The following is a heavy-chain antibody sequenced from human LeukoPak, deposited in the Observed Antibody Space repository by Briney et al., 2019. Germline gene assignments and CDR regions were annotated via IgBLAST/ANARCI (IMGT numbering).Heavy chain of an antibody. CDR2: IRYDGSNK. D-gene: IGHD1-26*01. V-gene: IGHV3-30*02. J-gene: IGHJ6*02. CDR3: ARVYSGSYHYYYYGMDV. CDR1: GFTFSSYG. Sequence: GGSLRLSCAASGFTFSSYGMHWVRQAPGKGLEWVAFIRYDGSNKYYADSVKGRFTISRDNSKNTLYLQMNSLRAEDTAVYYCARVYSGSYHYYYYGMDVWGQGTTVTVSS.